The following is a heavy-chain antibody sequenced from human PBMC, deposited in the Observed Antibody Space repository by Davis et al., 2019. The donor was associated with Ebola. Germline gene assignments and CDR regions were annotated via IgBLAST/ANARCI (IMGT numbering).Heavy chain of an antibody. CDR1: GFTFSGSS. V-gene: IGHV3-73*01. J-gene: IGHJ4*02. D-gene: IGHD5-12*01. Sequence: PGGSLRLSCAASGFTFSGSSMHWVRQASGKGLAWVGHIRSKANSYATAYGSSVKGRFTISRDDSKNTAYLQMNSLKTEDTAVYYCTTQGNIVATGHDYWGQGTLVTVSS. CDR2: IRSKANSYAT. CDR3: TTQGNIVATGHDY.